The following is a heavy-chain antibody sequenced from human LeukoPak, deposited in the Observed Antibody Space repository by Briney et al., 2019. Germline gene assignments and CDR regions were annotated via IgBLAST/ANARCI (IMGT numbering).Heavy chain of an antibody. CDR2: INTDGSRI. CDR1: GFTFSNYW. D-gene: IGHD3-22*01. Sequence: PGGSLRLSCAASGFTFSNYWMHWVRQAPGKGLVWVSRINTDGSRITYADSVKGRFTISRDNAMNTVYLQMNSLRAEDTAVYCARVLSGSWDWFDPWGQGTLVTVSS. CDR3: ARVLSGSWDWFDP. J-gene: IGHJ5*02. V-gene: IGHV3-74*01.